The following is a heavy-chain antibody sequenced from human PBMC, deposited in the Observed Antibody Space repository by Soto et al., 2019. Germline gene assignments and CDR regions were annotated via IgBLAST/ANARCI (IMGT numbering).Heavy chain of an antibody. V-gene: IGHV1-46*01. CDR2: INPSGGST. CDR1: GYTFTSYY. D-gene: IGHD6-13*01. Sequence: ASVKVSCKASGYTFTSYYMHWVRQAPGQGLEWMGIINPSGGSTSYAQKFQGRVTMTRDTSTSTVYMELSSLRSEDTAVYYCAREGKQLPEKYYYGMDVWGQGTTVTVSS. CDR3: AREGKQLPEKYYYGMDV. J-gene: IGHJ6*02.